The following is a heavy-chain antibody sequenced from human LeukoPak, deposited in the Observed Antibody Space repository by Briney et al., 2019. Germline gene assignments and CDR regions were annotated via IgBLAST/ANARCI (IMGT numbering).Heavy chain of an antibody. J-gene: IGHJ4*02. CDR3: ASQSFGELAY. Sequence: GGSLRLSCAVSGFTFSSYGMHWVRQAPGKGLEWVAVISYDGSNKYYADSVKGRFTISRDNSKNTLYLQMNSLRAGDTAVYYCASQSFGELAYWGQGTLVTVSS. V-gene: IGHV3-30*03. CDR1: GFTFSSYG. D-gene: IGHD3-10*01. CDR2: ISYDGSNK.